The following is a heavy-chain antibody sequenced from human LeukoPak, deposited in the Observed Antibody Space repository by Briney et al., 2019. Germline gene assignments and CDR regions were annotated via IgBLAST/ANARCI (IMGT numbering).Heavy chain of an antibody. CDR1: GFTFSSYG. Sequence: TGGSLRLSCAASGFTFSSYGMHWVRQATGKGLEWVAFIRYDGGNKYYADSVKGRFTISRDNSKNTLYLKMNSLRAEDTAVYYCAKGSKAVLFTRDHYMDVWGKGTTVTISS. V-gene: IGHV3-30*02. J-gene: IGHJ6*03. CDR3: AKGSKAVLFTRDHYMDV. D-gene: IGHD6-19*01. CDR2: IRYDGGNK.